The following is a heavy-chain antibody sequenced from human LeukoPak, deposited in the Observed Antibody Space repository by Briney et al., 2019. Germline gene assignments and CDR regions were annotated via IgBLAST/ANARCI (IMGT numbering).Heavy chain of an antibody. J-gene: IGHJ4*02. CDR3: AILAPSDY. V-gene: IGHV4-31*03. Sequence: SETLSLTCSVSGASVSSLGYYWSWIRQHPVKGLEWIGYIHYSGNTFYNPSLRSRITISIDASKNQFSLKLNSVTAADTAVYYCAILAPSDYWGQGALVTVSS. CDR2: IHYSGNT. CDR1: GASVSSLGYY.